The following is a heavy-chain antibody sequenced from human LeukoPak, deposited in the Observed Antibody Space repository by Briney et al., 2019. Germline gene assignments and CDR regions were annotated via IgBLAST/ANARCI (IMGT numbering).Heavy chain of an antibody. CDR2: IYYSGST. Sequence: SETLSLPCTVSGDSISSYYWSWLRQPPGKGLEGLGYIYYSGSTNYNPSLKSRVTISVDTSKNQFSLKLSSVTAADTAEYYCARHVLRYFDWLLLWDYWGQGTLVTVSS. CDR1: GDSISSYY. CDR3: ARHVLRYFDWLLLWDY. J-gene: IGHJ4*02. D-gene: IGHD3-9*01. V-gene: IGHV4-59*08.